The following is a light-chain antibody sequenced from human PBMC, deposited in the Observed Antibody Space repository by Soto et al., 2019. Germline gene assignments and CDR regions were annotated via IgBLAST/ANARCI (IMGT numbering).Light chain of an antibody. V-gene: IGLV2-14*01. J-gene: IGLJ2*01. CDR1: SSDVGAYKY. CDR3: CSYAGSSTRV. Sequence: QSALTQPASVSASPGQSITISCTGTSSDVGAYKYVAWYQQHPGKAPKLIIYEVNNRPSGVSDRFSASKSGNTASLTISGLQAEDEAHYYCCSYAGSSTRVFGGGTQLTVL. CDR2: EVN.